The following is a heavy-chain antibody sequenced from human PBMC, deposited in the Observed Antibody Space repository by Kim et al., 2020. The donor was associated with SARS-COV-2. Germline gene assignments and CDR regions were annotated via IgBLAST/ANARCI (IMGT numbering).Heavy chain of an antibody. Sequence: GGSLRLSCAASGFTFSSYAMHWVRQAPGKGLEWVAVISYDGSNKYYADSVKGRFTISRDNSKNTLYLQMNSLRAEDTAVYYCARDLVVVPAATTPRSVYYYYGMDVWGQGTTVTVSS. CDR2: ISYDGSNK. D-gene: IGHD2-2*01. CDR3: ARDLVVVPAATTPRSVYYYYGMDV. J-gene: IGHJ6*02. CDR1: GFTFSSYA. V-gene: IGHV3-30-3*01.